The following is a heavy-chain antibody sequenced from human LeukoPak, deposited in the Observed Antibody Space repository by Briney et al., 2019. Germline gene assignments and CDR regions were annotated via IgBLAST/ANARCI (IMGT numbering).Heavy chain of an antibody. V-gene: IGHV1-18*01. CDR3: ARFYASSALSDWYFDL. J-gene: IGHJ2*01. CDR2: ISAYNGNT. D-gene: IGHD3-22*01. Sequence: ASVRVSCKASGYPFTSFGISWVRQAPGQGLELMGWISAYNGNTNYAQKLQGRVTMTTDTSTSTAYMELRSLRSDDTAVYYCARFYASSALSDWYFDLWGRGTLVTVSS. CDR1: GYPFTSFG.